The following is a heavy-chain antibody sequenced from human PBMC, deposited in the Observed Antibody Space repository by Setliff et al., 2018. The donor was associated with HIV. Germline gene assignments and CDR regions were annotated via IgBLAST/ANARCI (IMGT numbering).Heavy chain of an antibody. CDR1: GGSFNDYY. CDR3: ARSLNYYGSGSYLPLGY. CDR2: IDHSGST. Sequence: LSLTCAVYGGSFNDYYWTWIRQPPGKGLEWIGEIDHSGSTKYHASLKSRVTISIDTSKNQISLKLSSVTAADTAVYYCARSLNYYGSGSYLPLGYWGQGTLVTVSS. J-gene: IGHJ4*02. D-gene: IGHD3-10*01. V-gene: IGHV4-34*01.